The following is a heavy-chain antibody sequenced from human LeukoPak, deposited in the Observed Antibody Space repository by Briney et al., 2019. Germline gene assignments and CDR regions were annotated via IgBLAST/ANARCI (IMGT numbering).Heavy chain of an antibody. V-gene: IGHV1-18*04. CDR1: GYTFTGYY. Sequence: ASVRVSSTASGYTFTGYYMHWVRQAPGQGGEGMGWISAYNVNTNYAQKLQGRVTMTTDPSTSTAYMELRSLRSDDTAVYYCASDPPLDYWGQGTLVTVSS. D-gene: IGHD1-14*01. CDR2: ISAYNVNT. J-gene: IGHJ4*02. CDR3: ASDPPLDY.